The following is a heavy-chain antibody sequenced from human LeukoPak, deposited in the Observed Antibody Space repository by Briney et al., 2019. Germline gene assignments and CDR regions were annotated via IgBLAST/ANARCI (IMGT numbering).Heavy chain of an antibody. Sequence: SMKVSCKSSGFTFTGHYIHWVGQPPGRGVEGMGYIGPRNSAASYPEKLQGRVTMTRDTSLSTAYMELSRLTSDDTAVYCCAREGSDQLSKDFDYWGQGTLVTVSS. CDR1: GFTFTGHY. CDR3: AREGSDQLSKDFDY. D-gene: IGHD2-2*01. CDR2: IGPRNSAA. J-gene: IGHJ4*02. V-gene: IGHV1-2*02.